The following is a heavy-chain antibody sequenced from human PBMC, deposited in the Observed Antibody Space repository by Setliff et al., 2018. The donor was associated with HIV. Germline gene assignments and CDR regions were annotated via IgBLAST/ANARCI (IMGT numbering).Heavy chain of an antibody. CDR3: TSPLYMYHSGTVDY. D-gene: IGHD3-10*01. CDR2: IRSKDNNYAT. CDR1: GFSFYIYV. Sequence: HPGGSLRLSCAASGFSFYIYVMHWVRQASGKGLEWLGRIRSKDNNYATAYAESVKGRFTISRDDSQNTAYLQMNSLKTEDTAVYYCTSPLYMYHSGTVDYWGQGTQVTVSS. V-gene: IGHV3-73*01. J-gene: IGHJ4*02.